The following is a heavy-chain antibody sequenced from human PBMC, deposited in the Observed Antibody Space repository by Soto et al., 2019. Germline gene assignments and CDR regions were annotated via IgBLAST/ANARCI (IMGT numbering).Heavy chain of an antibody. D-gene: IGHD3-9*01. J-gene: IGHJ4*02. Sequence: PSETLSLTCTVSGGSISSYYWSWIRQPPGKGLEWIGYIYYSGSTNYNPSLKSRVTISVDTSKNQFSLKLSSVTAADTAVYYCAREGIGDILTGYTYFDYWGQGTLVTVSS. V-gene: IGHV4-59*01. CDR3: AREGIGDILTGYTYFDY. CDR2: IYYSGST. CDR1: GGSISSYY.